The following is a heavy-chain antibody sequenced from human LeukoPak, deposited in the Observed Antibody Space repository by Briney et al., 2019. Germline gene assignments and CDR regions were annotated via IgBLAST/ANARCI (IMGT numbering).Heavy chain of an antibody. CDR2: IYTSGST. D-gene: IGHD6-6*01. CDR1: GGSISSYY. Sequence: SETLSLTCTVSGGSISSYYWSWIRQPAGKGLERIGRIYTSGSTNYNPSLKSRVTMSVDTSKNQFSLNLTSVTAADTAVYYCARVYSSSSGTTFDYWGQGTLVTVSS. J-gene: IGHJ4*02. V-gene: IGHV4-4*07. CDR3: ARVYSSSSGTTFDY.